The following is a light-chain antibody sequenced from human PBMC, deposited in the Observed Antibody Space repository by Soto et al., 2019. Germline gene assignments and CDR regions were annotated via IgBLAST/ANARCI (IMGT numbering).Light chain of an antibody. CDR2: GAS. CDR1: QSVSSN. J-gene: IGKJ2*01. Sequence: EIVMTQSPATLSVSPGERATLSCRASQSVSSNLAWYQQXXXQAPRLLIYGASTRATGIPARFSGSGSGTEFTLTISSLQSEDFAVYYCQQYNNWPLYTFGQGTKLEIK. CDR3: QQYNNWPLYT. V-gene: IGKV3-15*01.